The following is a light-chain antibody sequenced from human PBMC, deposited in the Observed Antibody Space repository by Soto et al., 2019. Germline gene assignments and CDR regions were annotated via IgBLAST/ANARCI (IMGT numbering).Light chain of an antibody. CDR1: QSVSIN. V-gene: IGKV3-20*01. Sequence: EIVMTQSPATLSVSPGERATLSCRASQSVSINLAWYQQKPGQAPRLLIYRASTRATGIPDRFSGSGSGTDFTLIISRLEPEDFAVYHCQQYGSSPWTFGQGTKVDIK. CDR3: QQYGSSPWT. CDR2: RAS. J-gene: IGKJ1*01.